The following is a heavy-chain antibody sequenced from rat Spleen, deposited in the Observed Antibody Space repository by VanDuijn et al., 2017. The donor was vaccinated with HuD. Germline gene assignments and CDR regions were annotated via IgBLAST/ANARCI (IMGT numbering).Heavy chain of an antibody. CDR1: GFSLIRYN. J-gene: IGHJ2*01. CDR3: ARSDYSSPYYFDY. Sequence: QVQLKESGPGLVQPSQTLSLTCTVSGFSLIRYNVHWVRQPPGKGLEWMGRMRYNGDTSYNSALKSRLSISRDTSKSQLFLQMNDLQTEDTAMYFCARSDYSSPYYFDYWGQGVMVTVSS. D-gene: IGHD1-2*01. CDR2: MRYNGDT. V-gene: IGHV2-63*01.